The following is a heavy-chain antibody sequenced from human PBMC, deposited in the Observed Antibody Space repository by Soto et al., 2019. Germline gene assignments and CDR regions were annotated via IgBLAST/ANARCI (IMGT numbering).Heavy chain of an antibody. J-gene: IGHJ4*02. Sequence: QVQLVESGGGVVQPGRSLRLSCAASGFTFSSYGMHWVRQAPGKGLEWVAVISHDGTNKYYADSVKGRFTISRDNSKNTLYLQINSLRAEDTAVNYCAKEREMAKIPFDYWGQGTLVTVAS. V-gene: IGHV3-30*18. CDR2: ISHDGTNK. D-gene: IGHD5-12*01. CDR1: GFTFSSYG. CDR3: AKEREMAKIPFDY.